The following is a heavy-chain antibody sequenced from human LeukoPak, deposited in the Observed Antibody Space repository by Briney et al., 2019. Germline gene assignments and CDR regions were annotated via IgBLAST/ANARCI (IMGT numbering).Heavy chain of an antibody. CDR2: IYGNDDK. CDR3: VHRTRVTSVDH. Sequence: SGPTLVKPTQTLTLTCTFSGFSLSTNAVVVGWVRQPPGKALEWLAFIYGNDDKRYSPSLESRLTITKDTSKNQVVLTVTDMDYVDTATYYCVHRTRVTSVDHWGQGTLVTVSS. V-gene: IGHV2-5*01. D-gene: IGHD4-17*01. J-gene: IGHJ4*02. CDR1: GFSLSTNAVV.